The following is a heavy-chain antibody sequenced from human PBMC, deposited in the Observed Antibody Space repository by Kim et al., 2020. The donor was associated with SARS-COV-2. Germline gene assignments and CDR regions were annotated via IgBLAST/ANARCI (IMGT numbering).Heavy chain of an antibody. J-gene: IGHJ4*02. V-gene: IGHV7-4-1*02. CDR3: ARDWGYDSKGFDY. Sequence: YAQGFTGRFVFSLDTAVSTAYLQSSSLKAEDTAVYYCARDWGYDSKGFDYWGQGTLVTVSS. D-gene: IGHD3-22*01.